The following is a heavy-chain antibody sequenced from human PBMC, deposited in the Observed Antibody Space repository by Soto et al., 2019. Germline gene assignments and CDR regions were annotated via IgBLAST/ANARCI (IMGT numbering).Heavy chain of an antibody. D-gene: IGHD6-13*01. Sequence: SVKVSCKASGGTFSSYRINWVRQAPGQGLEWVGGIVPIYRTADYAQKFQGRVTITADESARTAYMELRSLNSQDTAVYYCARDSGAKLSSSWGQGTLVTVSS. CDR1: GGTFSSYR. J-gene: IGHJ4*02. CDR2: IVPIYRTA. V-gene: IGHV1-69*13. CDR3: ARDSGAKLSSS.